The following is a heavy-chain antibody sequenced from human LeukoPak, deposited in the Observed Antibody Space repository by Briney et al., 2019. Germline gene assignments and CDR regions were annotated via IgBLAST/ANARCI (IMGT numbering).Heavy chain of an antibody. Sequence: PSETLSLTCTVYGGSFSGYYWNWIRRPPGKGLQWIGDINHSGSTNYNPSLKSRVTISVDTSKNQFSLKLSSVTAADTAVYYCATGYCSSTSCYYFDYWGQGTLVTVSS. CDR3: ATGYCSSTSCYYFDY. D-gene: IGHD2-2*01. CDR1: GGSFSGYY. J-gene: IGHJ4*02. CDR2: INHSGST. V-gene: IGHV4-34*01.